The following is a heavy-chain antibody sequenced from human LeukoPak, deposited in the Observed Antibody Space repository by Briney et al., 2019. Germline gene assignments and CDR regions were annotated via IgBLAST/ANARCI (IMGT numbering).Heavy chain of an antibody. CDR3: ASVQRGWLDP. CDR2: IYSGGST. D-gene: IGHD6-25*01. CDR1: GFTVSSNY. V-gene: IGHV3-66*01. J-gene: IGHJ5*02. Sequence: GVLRLSCAASGFTVSSNYMSWVRQAPGKGLEWVSVIYSGGSTYYADSVKGRFTISRDNSKNTLYLQMNSLRAEDTAVYYCASVQRGWLDPWGQGTLVTVSS.